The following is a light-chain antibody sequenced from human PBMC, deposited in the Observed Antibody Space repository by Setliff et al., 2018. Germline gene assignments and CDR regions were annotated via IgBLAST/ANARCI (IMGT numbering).Light chain of an antibody. V-gene: IGLV2-14*03. J-gene: IGLJ2*01. Sequence: SVLAQPASVSGSPGQSITISCTGTSSDVGGYNYVSWYQQHAGKAPKVMIYDVSNRPSGVSNRFSGSKSGNTASLTISGLQAEDEADYYCSSYTSSSTVVFGGGTKVTV. CDR2: DVS. CDR1: SSDVGGYNY. CDR3: SSYTSSSTVV.